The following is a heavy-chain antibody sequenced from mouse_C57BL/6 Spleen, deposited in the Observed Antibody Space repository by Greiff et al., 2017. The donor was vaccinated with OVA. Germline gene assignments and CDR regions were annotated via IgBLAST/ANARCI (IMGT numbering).Heavy chain of an antibody. CDR2: ISNLAYSI. CDR1: GFTFSDYG. D-gene: IGHD1-1*01. V-gene: IGHV5-15*04. CDR3: ARRDYYGSSPYWYFDV. J-gene: IGHJ1*03. Sequence: DVKLVESGGGLVQPGGSLKLSCAASGFTFSDYGMAWVRQAPRKGPEWVAFISNLAYSIYYADTVTGRFTISRENAKNTLYLEMSSLRSEDTAMYYCARRDYYGSSPYWYFDVWGTGTTVTVSS.